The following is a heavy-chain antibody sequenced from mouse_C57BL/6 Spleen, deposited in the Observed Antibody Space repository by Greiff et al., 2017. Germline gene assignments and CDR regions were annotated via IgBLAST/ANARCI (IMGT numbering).Heavy chain of an antibody. Sequence: QVQLQQSGAELVRPGASVTLSCKASGYTFTDYEMHWVKQTPVHGLEWIGAIDPETGGTAYNQKFKGKDILTADKSSSTAYMELRSLTSEDSAVYYCTRDGYDYFDYWGQGTTLTVSS. CDR2: IDPETGGT. V-gene: IGHV1-15*01. CDR3: TRDGYDYFDY. CDR1: GYTFTDYE. D-gene: IGHD2-2*01. J-gene: IGHJ2*01.